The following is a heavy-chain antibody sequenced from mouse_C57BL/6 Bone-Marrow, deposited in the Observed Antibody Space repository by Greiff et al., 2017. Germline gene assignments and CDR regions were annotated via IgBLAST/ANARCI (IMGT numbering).Heavy chain of an antibody. Sequence: EVQGVESGGGLVKPGGSLKLSCAASGFTFSSYAMTWVRQTPGKRLEWVATISDGGSYTYYPDNVKGRFTISRDNAKINLYLQMSHVKSADTSMYYCARGGSWFAYWGQGTLVTVSA. D-gene: IGHD3-2*02. CDR3: ARGGSWFAY. J-gene: IGHJ3*01. CDR1: GFTFSSYA. V-gene: IGHV5-4*01. CDR2: ISDGGSYT.